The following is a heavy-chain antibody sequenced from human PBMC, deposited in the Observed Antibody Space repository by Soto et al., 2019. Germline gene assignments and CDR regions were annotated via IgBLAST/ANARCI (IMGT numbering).Heavy chain of an antibody. Sequence: GGSLSLSCAASGCTFTSDNMNWVWQAPWKGLEWVSFGSSSTNYITYGDSMKGRFTMSIDNAKNSLKLEMNSLSAEDTAVYYCARESEDLNSNFDHWGQGTLVTVSS. V-gene: IGHV3-21*06. D-gene: IGHD1-1*01. CDR2: GSSSTNYI. CDR3: ARESEDLNSNFDH. J-gene: IGHJ4*02. CDR1: GCTFTSDN.